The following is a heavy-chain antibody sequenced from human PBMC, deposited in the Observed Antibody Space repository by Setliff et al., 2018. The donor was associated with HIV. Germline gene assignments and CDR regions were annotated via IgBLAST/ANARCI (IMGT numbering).Heavy chain of an antibody. J-gene: IGHJ5*01. V-gene: IGHV3-74*01. CDR3: ALVGGANPSWFDS. D-gene: IGHD2-2*01. CDR2: ISPDGRST. Sequence: HPGGSLRLSCAASGFTFNNYWMNWVRQVPGKGLVWVARISPDGRSTTHAGAVKGRFTISRDNAKNTLYLHMNSLRAEDTSVYHCALVGGANPSWFDSWGQGTLVTVSS. CDR1: GFTFNNYW.